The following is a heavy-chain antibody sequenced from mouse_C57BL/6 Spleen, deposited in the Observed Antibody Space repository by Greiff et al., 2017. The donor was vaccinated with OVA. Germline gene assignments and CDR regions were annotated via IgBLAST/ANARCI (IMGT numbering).Heavy chain of an antibody. J-gene: IGHJ3*01. CDR1: GFSFNTYA. CDR2: IRSKSSNYAT. V-gene: IGHV10-1*01. CDR3: VGDGLTWFAY. Sequence: EVQLVESGGGLVQPKGSLKLSCAASGFSFNTYAMNWVRQAPGKGLEWVARIRSKSSNYATYYADSVKDRFTISRDDSESMLYLQMNNLKTEDTAMYYCVGDGLTWFAYWGQGTLVTVSA. D-gene: IGHD2-3*01.